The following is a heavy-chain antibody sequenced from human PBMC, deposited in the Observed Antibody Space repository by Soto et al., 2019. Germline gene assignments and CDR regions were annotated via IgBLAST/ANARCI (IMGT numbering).Heavy chain of an antibody. CDR1: GFTFSSYW. CDR2: INSDGSST. J-gene: IGHJ2*01. D-gene: IGHD1-26*01. CDR3: ARGGSLNWYFDL. Sequence: EVQLVESGGGLVQPGGSLRLSCAASGFTFSSYWMHWVRQAPGKGLVWVSRINSDGSSTNYADSVKGRFTISRDNAKNTLYLQMNSLSAEDTAVYYCARGGSLNWYFDLWGRGTLVTVSS. V-gene: IGHV3-74*01.